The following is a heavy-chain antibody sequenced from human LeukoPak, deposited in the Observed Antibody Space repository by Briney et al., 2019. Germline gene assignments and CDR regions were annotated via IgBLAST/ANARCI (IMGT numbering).Heavy chain of an antibody. J-gene: IGHJ4*02. CDR3: ASTIYGYSPPY. CDR1: GFTVSSNY. CDR2: IYIGGST. D-gene: IGHD4-17*01. V-gene: IGHV3-66*01. Sequence: AGSLRLSCAASGFTVSSNYMSWVRKAQGKGLEWDSVIYIGGSTYSADSVKGRFTISRDNNKNSLYLQMNSLRAEDTAVYYCASTIYGYSPPYWGQGTLVTVSS.